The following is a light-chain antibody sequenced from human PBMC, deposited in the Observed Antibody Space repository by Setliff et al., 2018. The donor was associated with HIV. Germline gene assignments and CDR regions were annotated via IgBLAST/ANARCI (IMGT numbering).Light chain of an antibody. J-gene: IGLJ1*01. CDR2: EVT. V-gene: IGLV2-14*02. Sequence: QSALTQPASVSGSPGQSITISCTGTSSDVGSYNLVSWYQQHPGKAPKLMIYEVTYRPSGVSNRFSGSKSGNTASLTISGLQAEDEADYYCSSYTTNTTFVFGTGTKVTVL. CDR1: SSDVGSYNL. CDR3: SSYTTNTTFV.